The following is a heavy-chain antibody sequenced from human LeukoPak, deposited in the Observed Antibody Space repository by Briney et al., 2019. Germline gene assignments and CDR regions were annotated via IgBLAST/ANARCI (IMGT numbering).Heavy chain of an antibody. V-gene: IGHV3-23*01. D-gene: IGHD5-24*01. CDR2: IRADAVTT. CDR1: GFTFSSYE. J-gene: IGHJ4*02. CDR3: VKDDGWVQYAN. Sequence: GGSLRLSCAASGFTFSSYEMNWVRQAPGKGLEWVSGIRADAVTTYYADSVKGRFIISRDNSKNTVYLQMNSLSAEDAAVYYCVKDDGWVQYANWGQGTLVTVSS.